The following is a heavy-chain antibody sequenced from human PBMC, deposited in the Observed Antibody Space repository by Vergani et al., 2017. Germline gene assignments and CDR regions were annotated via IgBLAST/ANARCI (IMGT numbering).Heavy chain of an antibody. V-gene: IGHV3-49*04. D-gene: IGHD1-26*01. Sequence: EVQLVESGGGLVQPGRSLRLSCTASGFTFGDYAMSWVRQAPGKGLEWVGFIRSKAYGGTTEYAASVKGRFTISRDDSKSIAYLQMNSLKTEDTAVYYCTRLRGSSNYYYYGMDVWGQGTTVTVSS. J-gene: IGHJ6*02. CDR1: GFTFGDYA. CDR3: TRLRGSSNYYYYGMDV. CDR2: IRSKAYGGTT.